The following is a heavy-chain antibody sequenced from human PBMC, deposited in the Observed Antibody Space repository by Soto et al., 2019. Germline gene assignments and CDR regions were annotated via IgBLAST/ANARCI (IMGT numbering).Heavy chain of an antibody. Sequence: GGSLRLSCAASGMTLSSYAMSWIRQAPGKEPEWVSGISASGSSTSYADSVKGRFTISRDNSKNTLYLQMNSLRADDTAVYDCAKGQNSGTYRFYFDDWGQGALVTVSS. CDR1: GMTLSSYA. J-gene: IGHJ4*02. CDR3: AKGQNSGTYRFYFDD. CDR2: ISASGSST. D-gene: IGHD1-26*01. V-gene: IGHV3-23*01.